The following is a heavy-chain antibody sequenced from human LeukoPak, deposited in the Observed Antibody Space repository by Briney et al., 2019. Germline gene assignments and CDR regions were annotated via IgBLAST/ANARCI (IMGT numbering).Heavy chain of an antibody. D-gene: IGHD6-19*01. Sequence: GGSLRLSCATSGVTFINYYMAWVRQAPEKGLEWVAMINHEGRDIHYVDSVKGRFTISRDNAKSSVYLQMNSLRADDTSVYYCVAGSGWIFDYWGQGTLVTVSS. CDR3: VAGSGWIFDY. J-gene: IGHJ4*02. CDR2: INHEGRDI. CDR1: GVTFINYY. V-gene: IGHV3-7*01.